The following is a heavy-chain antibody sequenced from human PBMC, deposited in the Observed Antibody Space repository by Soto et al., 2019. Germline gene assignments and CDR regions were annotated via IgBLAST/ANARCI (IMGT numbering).Heavy chain of an antibody. Sequence: ASVKVSCKASGYTLTSYAMHWVRQAPGQRLEWMGWINAGNGNTKYSQKFQGRVTITRDTSASTAYMELSSLRSEDTAVYYCARPTHYYGSGSYYGTAGFDYWGQGTLVTVSS. V-gene: IGHV1-3*01. CDR3: ARPTHYYGSGSYYGTAGFDY. J-gene: IGHJ4*02. CDR1: GYTLTSYA. CDR2: INAGNGNT. D-gene: IGHD3-10*01.